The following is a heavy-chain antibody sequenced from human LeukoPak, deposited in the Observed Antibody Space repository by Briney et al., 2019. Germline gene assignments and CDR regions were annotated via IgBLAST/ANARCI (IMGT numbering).Heavy chain of an antibody. D-gene: IGHD3-16*01. CDR2: VCYNGTT. J-gene: IGHJ4*02. CDR1: GDSISSYF. V-gene: IGHV4-59*01. Sequence: SETLSLTCSVSGDSISSYFWAWIRQPPGKGLEWIGYVCYNGTTNYNPSLRNRVAISIDTSKNQLSLKLNSATAADTAVYYCATSGGFNSPRHYWGQGTLVTVSS. CDR3: ATSGGFNSPRHY.